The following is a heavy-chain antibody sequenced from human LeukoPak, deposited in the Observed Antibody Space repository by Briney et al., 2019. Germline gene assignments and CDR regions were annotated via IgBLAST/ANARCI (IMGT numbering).Heavy chain of an antibody. CDR1: GGSISSYY. CDR3: AREMEDYCSGGSCSGGDSWFDP. V-gene: IGHV4-59*01. Sequence: SETLSLTCTVSGGSISSYYWSWIRQPPGKGLEWVGYIYYSGSTNYNPSLKSRVTISVDTSKNQFSLKLSSVTAADTAVYYCAREMEDYCSGGSCSGGDSWFDPWGQGTLVTVSS. D-gene: IGHD2-15*01. J-gene: IGHJ5*02. CDR2: IYYSGST.